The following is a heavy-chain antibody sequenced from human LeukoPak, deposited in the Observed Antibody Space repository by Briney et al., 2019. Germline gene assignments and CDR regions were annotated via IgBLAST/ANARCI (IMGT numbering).Heavy chain of an antibody. V-gene: IGHV2-5*02. Sequence: SGPTLVNPTQTLTLTCTFSGFSLSTSGVGVGWIRQPPGKALEWLALIYWDDDKRYSPSLKIRLTITKDTSKNQVVLTMTNMDPVDTATYYCAHMAKSYKSLTGYYIDYWGQGTLVTVSS. CDR1: GFSLSTSGVG. CDR2: IYWDDDK. J-gene: IGHJ4*02. D-gene: IGHD3-9*01. CDR3: AHMAKSYKSLTGYYIDY.